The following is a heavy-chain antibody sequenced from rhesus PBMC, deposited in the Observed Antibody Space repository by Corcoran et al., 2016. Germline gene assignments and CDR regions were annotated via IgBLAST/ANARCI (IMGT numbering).Heavy chain of an antibody. CDR2: VDTEDGEA. D-gene: IGHD2-15*01. Sequence: EVQLVQSGAEVKKPGASVKISCKASGYTFTDYYLHWVRQAPGKGLEWMGRVDTEDGEAIHAQKFQDRVTITADTSTDTAYMELSSLRSEDTAVYYCATDRKYCSSTYCSSDYWGQGVLVTVSS. J-gene: IGHJ4*01. V-gene: IGHV1-111*02. CDR3: ATDRKYCSSTYCSSDY. CDR1: GYTFTDYY.